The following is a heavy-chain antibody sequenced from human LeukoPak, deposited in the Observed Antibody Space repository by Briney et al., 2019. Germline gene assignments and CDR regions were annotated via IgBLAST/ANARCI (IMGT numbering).Heavy chain of an antibody. J-gene: IGHJ4*02. CDR1: GGSISSYY. CDR2: IHTSGST. V-gene: IGHV4-4*07. CDR3: ARGGVLKSLDY. Sequence: SSETLSLTCTVSGGSISSYYYSWIRQSAGKGLEWIGRIHTSGSTNYNPSLKSRVTISVDTSKSQFSLKLNSLTAADTAVYYCARGGVLKSLDYWGQGTLVTVSS. D-gene: IGHD3-16*01.